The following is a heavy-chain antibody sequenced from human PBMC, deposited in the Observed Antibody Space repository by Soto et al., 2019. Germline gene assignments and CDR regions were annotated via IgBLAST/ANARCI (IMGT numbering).Heavy chain of an antibody. J-gene: IGHJ4*02. CDR2: IRDKANSYAT. V-gene: IGHV3-73*02. CDR1: GFTFSGSA. D-gene: IGHD2-21*02. CDR3: TRLYCGGDCSTD. Sequence: EVQLVESGGGLVQPGGSLKLSCAASGFTFSGSAIHWVRQASGKGLEWVGRIRDKANSYATAYAASVKGRFTFSRDDSKNTAYLQMNSLKTEDTAVYYCTRLYCGGDCSTDWGQGTLVTVSS.